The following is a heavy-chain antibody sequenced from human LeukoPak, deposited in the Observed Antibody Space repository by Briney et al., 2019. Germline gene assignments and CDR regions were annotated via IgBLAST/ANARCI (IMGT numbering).Heavy chain of an antibody. V-gene: IGHV4-59*01. Sequence: SETLSLTCTVSGGSISSYYWSWIRQPPGKGLERIGYIYYSGSTNYNPSLKSRVTISVDTSKNQFSLKLSSVTAADTAVYYCARVGSGWWGVDYWGQGTLVTVSS. CDR2: IYYSGST. CDR3: ARVGSGWWGVDY. D-gene: IGHD6-19*01. J-gene: IGHJ4*02. CDR1: GGSISSYY.